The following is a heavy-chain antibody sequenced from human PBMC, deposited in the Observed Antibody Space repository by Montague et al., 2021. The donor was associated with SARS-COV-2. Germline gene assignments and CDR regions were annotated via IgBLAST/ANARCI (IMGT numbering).Heavy chain of an antibody. CDR1: GGSVSRISSH. CDR2: FYYAGGT. D-gene: IGHD4-17*01. J-gene: IGHJ4*02. CDR3: ARLYGSSFDY. V-gene: IGHV4-39*01. Sequence: SETLSLTCTVSGGSVSRISSHWGWIRQPPGKGLEYIGSFYYAGGTQYNPSLKIRVTISVDTSNDQFSLKMNSVTAADTAVYFCARLYGSSFDYWGQGTLVTVSS.